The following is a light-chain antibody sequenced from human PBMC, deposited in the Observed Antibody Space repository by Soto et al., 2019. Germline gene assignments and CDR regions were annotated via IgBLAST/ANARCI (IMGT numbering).Light chain of an antibody. V-gene: IGLV2-14*01. CDR3: NSYTSSSTLVV. CDR1: SSDVGGYNY. CDR2: DVS. J-gene: IGLJ2*01. Sequence: QSVLTQPASVSGSPGQSITISCTGTSSDVGGYNYVSWYQLHPGKAPKLMIYDVSNRPSGVSNRFSGSKSGNTASLTISGLQAEDEADYYCNSYTSSSTLVVFGRGTKVTVL.